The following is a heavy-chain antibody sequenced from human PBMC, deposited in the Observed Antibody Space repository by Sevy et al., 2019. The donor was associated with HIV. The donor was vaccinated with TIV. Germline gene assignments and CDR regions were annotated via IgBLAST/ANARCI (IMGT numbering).Heavy chain of an antibody. V-gene: IGHV3-7*03. CDR1: GFTFSSYW. Sequence: GESLKISCAASGFTFSSYWMSWVRQAPGKGLEWVANIKQDGSEKYYVGSVNSRFTISRDNAKNSLYLQMNSLRAEDTALYYCARVPEYSSSWSDHWGQGTLVTVSS. J-gene: IGHJ5*02. CDR2: IKQDGSEK. CDR3: ARVPEYSSSWSDH. D-gene: IGHD2-2*01.